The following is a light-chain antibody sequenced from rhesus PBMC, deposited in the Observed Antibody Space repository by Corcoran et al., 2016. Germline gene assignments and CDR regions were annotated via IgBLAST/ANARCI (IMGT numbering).Light chain of an antibody. CDR2: RAS. Sequence: DIQMTQSPSSLSASVGDRVPITCRASENVNNYLNWYQQKPGKAPKLLIYRASTLQSGVPSTFSGSGSGTDYTFTISSLQSEDVATYYCQQNYGTPYSFGQGTKVEI. J-gene: IGKJ2*01. CDR3: QQNYGTPYS. CDR1: ENVNNY. V-gene: IGKV1-74*01.